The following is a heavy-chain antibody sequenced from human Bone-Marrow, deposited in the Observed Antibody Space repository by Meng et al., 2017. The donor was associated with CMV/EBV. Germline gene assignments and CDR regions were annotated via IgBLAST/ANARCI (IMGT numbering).Heavy chain of an antibody. CDR1: GFTFSSYS. D-gene: IGHD6-13*01. CDR3: ARDPPYSSSWYYYYYGMDV. Sequence: GEFLKISCAASGFTFSSYSMNWVRQAPGKGLEWVSSISSSSSYIYYADSVKGRFTISRDNAKNSLYLQMNSLRAEDTAVYYCARDPPYSSSWYYYYYGMDVCGQGTTVTVSS. V-gene: IGHV3-21*01. CDR2: ISSSSSYI. J-gene: IGHJ6*02.